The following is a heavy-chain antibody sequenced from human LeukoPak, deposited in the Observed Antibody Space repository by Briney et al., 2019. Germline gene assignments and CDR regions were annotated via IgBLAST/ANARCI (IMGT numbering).Heavy chain of an antibody. J-gene: IGHJ4*02. CDR3: ARDGLMTVFGVVMANFDY. D-gene: IGHD3-3*01. CDR1: GGSISSSNW. CDR2: IYHSGST. V-gene: IGHV4-4*02. Sequence: SGTLSLTCAVSGGSISSSNWWSWVRQPPGKGLEWIGEIYHSGSTNYNPSLKGRVTISVDKSKNQFSLNLNSVTAADTAVYYCARDGLMTVFGVVMANFDYWGQGILVTVSS.